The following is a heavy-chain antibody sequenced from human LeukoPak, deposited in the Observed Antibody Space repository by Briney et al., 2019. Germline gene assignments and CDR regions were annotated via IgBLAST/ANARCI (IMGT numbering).Heavy chain of an antibody. CDR2: ISSSSSYI. CDR1: GFTFSSYS. D-gene: IGHD5-18*01. Sequence: GGSLRLSCAASGFTFSSYSMNWVRQAPGKGLEWVSSISSSSSYIYYADSVKGRFTISRDNAKNSLYLQMYSLRAEDTAVYYCARDGDTAMVSYYFDYWGQGTLVTVSS. J-gene: IGHJ4*02. CDR3: ARDGDTAMVSYYFDY. V-gene: IGHV3-21*01.